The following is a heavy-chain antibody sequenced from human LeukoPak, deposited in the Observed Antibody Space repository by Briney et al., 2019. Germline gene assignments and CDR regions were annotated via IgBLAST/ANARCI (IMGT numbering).Heavy chain of an antibody. D-gene: IGHD7-27*01. CDR2: IKQDGSEK. Sequence: PGGSLNLSCAAPGFTFSSYWMSWFRQAPGKGLEWVANIKQDGSEKYYVDSVKGRFTISRDNAKNSLYLQMNSLRAEDTAVYYCARDGLGNYYYYMDVWGKGTTVTVSS. V-gene: IGHV3-7*01. J-gene: IGHJ6*03. CDR3: ARDGLGNYYYYMDV. CDR1: GFTFSSYW.